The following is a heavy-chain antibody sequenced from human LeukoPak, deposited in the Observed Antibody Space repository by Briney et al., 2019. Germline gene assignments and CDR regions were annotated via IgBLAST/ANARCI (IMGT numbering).Heavy chain of an antibody. Sequence: ASVKVSCKASGYTFTSYGISWVRQPPGQELEGMGWISSYNGNTNYAQKLQDRVTMTTDTSTSTAYMELRSLRSDDTAVYYCARSVGAREFDPWGQGTLVTVSS. CDR3: ARSVGAREFDP. V-gene: IGHV1-18*01. D-gene: IGHD1-26*01. CDR2: ISSYNGNT. CDR1: GYTFTSYG. J-gene: IGHJ5*02.